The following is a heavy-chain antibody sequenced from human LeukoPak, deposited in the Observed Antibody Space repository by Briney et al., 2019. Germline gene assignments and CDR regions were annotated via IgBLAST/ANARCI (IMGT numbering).Heavy chain of an antibody. CDR2: ISSSSSYI. Sequence: GGSLRLSCAASGFTFSSYSMNWVRQAPGKGLEWVSSISSSSSYIYYADSVKGRFTISRDNSKNTLYLQMNSLRAEDTAVYYCAKELVRGVTYFDYWGQGTLVTVSS. D-gene: IGHD3-10*01. J-gene: IGHJ4*02. V-gene: IGHV3-21*04. CDR3: AKELVRGVTYFDY. CDR1: GFTFSSYS.